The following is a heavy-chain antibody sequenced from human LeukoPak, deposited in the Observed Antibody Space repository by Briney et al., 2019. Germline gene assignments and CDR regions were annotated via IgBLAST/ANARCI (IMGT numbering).Heavy chain of an antibody. CDR2: INWNGGST. V-gene: IGHV3-20*04. J-gene: IGHJ6*03. D-gene: IGHD3-3*01. CDR3: ARGEWLGYYYYMDV. Sequence: GGSLRLSCAASGFTFSSYEMNWVRQAPGKGLEWVSGINWNGGSTGYADSVKGRFTISRDNAKNSLYLQMNSLRAEDTALYYCARGEWLGYYYYMDVWGKGTTVTVSS. CDR1: GFTFSSYE.